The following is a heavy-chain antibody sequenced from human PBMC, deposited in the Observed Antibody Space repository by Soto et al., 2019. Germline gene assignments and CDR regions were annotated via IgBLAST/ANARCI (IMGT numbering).Heavy chain of an antibody. CDR3: ASDLVGASDSYGLDV. CDR1: GFTFSTHV. CDR2: IWHDGNNK. J-gene: IGHJ6*02. Sequence: GGSLRLSCAASGFTFSTHVMHWVRQAPGKGLEWVAIIWHDGNNKYYADSVRGRFIISRDNSKNRLYLQMNSLRAEDTAVYYCASDLVGASDSYGLDVWGQGTPVTVSS. V-gene: IGHV3-33*08. D-gene: IGHD1-26*01.